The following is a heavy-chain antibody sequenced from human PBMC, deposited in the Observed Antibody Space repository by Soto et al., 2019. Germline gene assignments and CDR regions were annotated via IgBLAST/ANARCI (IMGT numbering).Heavy chain of an antibody. Sequence: EVQLLESGGGLVQPGGSLRLSCAASRFTFRGYSMSWVRQAPGKGLEWVSGFSGSGGSPYYADSVKGRFTISRDNSESTLFLQMNSLRAEDTALYYCAKSYGDTWKHYYFDYWGQGTLVTVSS. CDR2: FSGSGGSP. V-gene: IGHV3-23*01. CDR3: AKSYGDTWKHYYFDY. CDR1: RFTFRGYS. D-gene: IGHD3-3*02. J-gene: IGHJ4*02.